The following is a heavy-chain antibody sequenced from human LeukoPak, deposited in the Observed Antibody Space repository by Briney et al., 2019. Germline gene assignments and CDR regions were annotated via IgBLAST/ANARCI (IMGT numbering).Heavy chain of an antibody. CDR3: AKDRLRWLVGGNQDY. V-gene: IGHV3-30*18. J-gene: IGHJ4*02. Sequence: GGSLRLSCAASGFTFSTYSMNWVRQAPGKGLEWVAVISYDGSNKYYADSVKGRFTISRDNSKNTLYLQMNSLRAEDTAVYYCAKDRLRWLVGGNQDYWGQGTLVTVSS. CDR1: GFTFSTYS. CDR2: ISYDGSNK. D-gene: IGHD6-19*01.